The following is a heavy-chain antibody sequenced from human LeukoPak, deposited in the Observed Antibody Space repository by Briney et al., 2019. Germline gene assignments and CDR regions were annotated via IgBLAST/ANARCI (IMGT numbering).Heavy chain of an antibody. D-gene: IGHD3-22*01. J-gene: IGHJ4*02. CDR3: ARGNDYYDSSGYYHRQLDY. CDR2: VNNSGRT. CDR1: GGPFSGYY. Sequence: PSETLSLTCVVFGGPFSGYYWPWIRQPPGKGLEWIGEVNNSGRTNYNPSLRSRVSISADTPNNQFSLKVSSVSAADTGVYYCARGNDYYDSSGYYHRQLDYWGQGALVTVSS. V-gene: IGHV4-34*01.